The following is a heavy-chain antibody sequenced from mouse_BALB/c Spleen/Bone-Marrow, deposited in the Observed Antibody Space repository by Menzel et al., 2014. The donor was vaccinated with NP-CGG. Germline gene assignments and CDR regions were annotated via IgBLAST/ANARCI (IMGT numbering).Heavy chain of an antibody. J-gene: IGHJ2*01. Sequence: EVKLQESGGGLVKPGGSLKLSCAASGFTFSSCAMSWVRQTPEKRLEWVATISSGGSYTYCLDSVKGRFTISRDNAKNXLYLQMSSLRSKDTAMYYCARAGRYDGNFDYWGQGTTLTVSS. V-gene: IGHV5-9-1*01. CDR2: ISSGGSYT. CDR1: GFTFSSCA. CDR3: ARAGRYDGNFDY. D-gene: IGHD2-14*01.